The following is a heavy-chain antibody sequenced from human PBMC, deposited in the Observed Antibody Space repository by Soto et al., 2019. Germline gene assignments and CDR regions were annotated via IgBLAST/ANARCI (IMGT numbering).Heavy chain of an antibody. CDR1: GFTFSSYG. V-gene: IGHV3-30*02. J-gene: IGHJ4*02. D-gene: IGHD6-19*01. Sequence: HPGGSLRLSCAASGFTFSSYGMHWVRQAPGKGLEWVAVIWYDGSNKYYADSVKGRFTISRDNSKNTLYLQMNSLRAEDTVVYYCAKDSSGWVFDYWGQGTLVTVSS. CDR3: AKDSSGWVFDY. CDR2: IWYDGSNK.